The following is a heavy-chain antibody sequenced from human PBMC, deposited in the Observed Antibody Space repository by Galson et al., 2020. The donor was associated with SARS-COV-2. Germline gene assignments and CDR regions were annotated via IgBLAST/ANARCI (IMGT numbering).Heavy chain of an antibody. D-gene: IGHD2-15*01. CDR1: GYSFTSYW. CDR2: IYPGDSDT. J-gene: IGHJ6*02. Sequence: GESLKISCKGSGYSFTSYWIGWVRQMPGKGLEWMGTIYPGDSDTRYSPSFQGQVTISVDRSLSTAYLQWSGLKASDTAIYYCAKEVWVGNYYYGMDVWGQGTMVTVSS. CDR3: AKEVWVGNYYYGMDV. V-gene: IGHV5-51*01.